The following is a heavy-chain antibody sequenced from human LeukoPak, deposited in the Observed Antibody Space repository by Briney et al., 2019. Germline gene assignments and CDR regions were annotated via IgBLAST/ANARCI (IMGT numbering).Heavy chain of an antibody. CDR3: ASASGY. CDR1: GDSISSDY. Sequence: SETLSLTCSVSGDSISSDYWSWIRQLAGKGLEWIGRIYTTGSTNYNPSLKSRVTMSVDMSKNQFSLKLSSVTAADTAVYYCASASGYWGQGTLVTASS. D-gene: IGHD6-19*01. V-gene: IGHV4-4*07. CDR2: IYTTGST. J-gene: IGHJ4*02.